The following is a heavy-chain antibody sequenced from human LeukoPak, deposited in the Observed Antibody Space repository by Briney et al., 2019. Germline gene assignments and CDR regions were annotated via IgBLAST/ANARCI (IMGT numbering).Heavy chain of an antibody. D-gene: IGHD2-8*01. CDR1: GFTFSSYA. CDR2: ISYDGSNK. Sequence: RSLRLSCAASGFTFSSYAMHWVRQAPGKGLEWVAVISYDGSNKYYADSVKGRFTISRDNSKNTLYLQMNSLRAEDTAVYYCARDLYPWRPFDYWGQGTLVTVSS. V-gene: IGHV3-30-3*01. J-gene: IGHJ4*02. CDR3: ARDLYPWRPFDY.